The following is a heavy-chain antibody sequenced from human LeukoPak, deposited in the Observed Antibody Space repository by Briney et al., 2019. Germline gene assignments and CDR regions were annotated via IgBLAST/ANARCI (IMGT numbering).Heavy chain of an antibody. J-gene: IGHJ3*02. CDR1: GYTFTSYA. CDR3: ARERRGYSYGPSAFDI. CDR2: ISYDGSNK. Sequence: SCKASGYTFTSYAMHWVRQAPGKGLEWVAVISYDGSNKYYADSVKGRFTISRDNSKNTLYLQMNSLRAEDTAVYYCARERRGYSYGPSAFDIWGQGTMVTVSS. D-gene: IGHD5-18*01. V-gene: IGHV3-30*04.